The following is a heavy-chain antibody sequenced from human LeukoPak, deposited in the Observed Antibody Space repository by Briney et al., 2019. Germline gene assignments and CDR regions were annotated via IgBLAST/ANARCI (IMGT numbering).Heavy chain of an antibody. CDR2: IKQDGSEK. V-gene: IGHV3-7*01. Sequence: PGGSLRLSCAASGFTFSSDWMSWFRQAPGKGLEWVANIKQDGSEKYYVDSVKGRFTISRDNAKNSLYLQVDSLRAEDTAVYYCATQLLWFGELYYGMDVWGQGTTVTVSS. CDR1: GFTFSSDW. CDR3: ATQLLWFGELYYGMDV. J-gene: IGHJ6*02. D-gene: IGHD3-10*01.